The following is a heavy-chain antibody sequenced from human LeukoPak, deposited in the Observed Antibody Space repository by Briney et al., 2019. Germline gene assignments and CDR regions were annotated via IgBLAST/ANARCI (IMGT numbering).Heavy chain of an antibody. D-gene: IGHD2/OR15-2a*01. CDR1: GFTISSYA. Sequence: GGSLRLSCAASGFTISSYAMHWVSQARGKGLEWVAVISYDGSNKYYADSVKGRFTISRDNSKNTLYLQMNSLRAEDTAVYYCAGRRECDYWGQGTLVTVSS. CDR2: ISYDGSNK. V-gene: IGHV3-30-3*01. CDR3: AGRRECDY. J-gene: IGHJ4*02.